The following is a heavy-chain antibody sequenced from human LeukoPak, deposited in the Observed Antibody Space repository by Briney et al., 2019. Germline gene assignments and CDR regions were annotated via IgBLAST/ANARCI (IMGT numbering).Heavy chain of an antibody. CDR3: ARDAGRGDY. CDR1: GFSFSSYS. V-gene: IGHV3-21*01. Sequence: GGSLRLSCAASGFSFSSYSMNWVRQAPGKGLEWVSYINEGSTYTYYAKSVKGRFTISRDNAKNSLYLQMNSLRAEDTAVYYCARDAGRGDYWGQGALVTVSS. CDR2: INEGSTYT. J-gene: IGHJ4*02. D-gene: IGHD3-16*01.